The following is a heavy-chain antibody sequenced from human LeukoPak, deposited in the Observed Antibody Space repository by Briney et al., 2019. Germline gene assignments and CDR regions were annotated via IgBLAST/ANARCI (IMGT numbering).Heavy chain of an antibody. D-gene: IGHD3-10*01. CDR3: ARIARSYYYGSGSFYNWFDP. CDR2: SSGEGGST. V-gene: IGHV3-43*02. CDR1: AFTFDDYA. Sequence: GGSLRLSCAASAFTFDDYAMHWVRQAPGTGLEWVSLSSGEGGSTYYADSVKGRFTISRHNSKNTLYLQMNSLRAEDTAVYYCARIARSYYYGSGSFYNWFDPWGQGTLVTVSS. J-gene: IGHJ5*02.